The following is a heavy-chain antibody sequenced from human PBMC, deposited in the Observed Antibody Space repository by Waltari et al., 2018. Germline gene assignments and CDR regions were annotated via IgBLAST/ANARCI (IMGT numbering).Heavy chain of an antibody. Sequence: VQLVQSGAEVKKPGSSVKVSCKASGGTFSSYPISWVRQAPGQGLEWRGGIIPILLTAHYAQTFQGRVTITADESTSTSYMELSSLRSEYTAVDYCARVVKGYYDCWSGYYPYWYFDLWGRGTLVTVSS. V-gene: IGHV1-69*13. CDR3: ARVVKGYYDCWSGYYPYWYFDL. J-gene: IGHJ2*01. CDR2: IIPILLTA. CDR1: GGTFSSYP. D-gene: IGHD3-3*01.